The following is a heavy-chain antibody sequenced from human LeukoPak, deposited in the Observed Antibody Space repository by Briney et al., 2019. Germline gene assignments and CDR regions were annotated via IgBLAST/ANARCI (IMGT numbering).Heavy chain of an antibody. J-gene: IGHJ4*02. CDR3: AREAPKGDVDKFDY. CDR2: MNPNSGNT. CDR1: GYTFTSYD. Sequence: ASVKVSCKASGYTFTSYDINWVRQATGQGLEWMGWMNPNSGNTGYAQKFQGRVTMTRNTSISTAYMELSSLRSEDTAVYYCAREAPKGDVDKFDYWGQGTLVTVSS. V-gene: IGHV1-8*01. D-gene: IGHD1-26*01.